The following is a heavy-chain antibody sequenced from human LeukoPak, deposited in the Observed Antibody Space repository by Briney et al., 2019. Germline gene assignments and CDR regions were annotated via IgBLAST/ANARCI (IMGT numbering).Heavy chain of an antibody. V-gene: IGHV4-59*08. CDR1: GGSISSYY. Sequence: SSETLSLTCTVSGGSISSYYWTWIRQPPGKGLECIGYIYYSGSTNYNPSLKSRVTISVDTSKNHFSLKLSSVTAADTAVYYCARRYSNYFFDYWGQGTLVTVSS. D-gene: IGHD4-11*01. CDR3: ARRYSNYFFDY. CDR2: IYYSGST. J-gene: IGHJ4*02.